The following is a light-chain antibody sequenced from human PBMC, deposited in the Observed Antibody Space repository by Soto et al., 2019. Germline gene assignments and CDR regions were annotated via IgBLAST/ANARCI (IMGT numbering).Light chain of an antibody. CDR3: CSYSTTGLWV. CDR2: EGS. J-gene: IGLJ3*02. CDR1: TTDVGAYNL. V-gene: IGLV2-23*01. Sequence: QSALTQPASVSGSPGQSITISCTGSTTDVGAYNLVSWYRQNPGKAPKLIIYEGSKRPSGVSNRFSGSKSGNTASLTISGLQAEDEADYYCCSYSTTGLWVFGGGTKVTVL.